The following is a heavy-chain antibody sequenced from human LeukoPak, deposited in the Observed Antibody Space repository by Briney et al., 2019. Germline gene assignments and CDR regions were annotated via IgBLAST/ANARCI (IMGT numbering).Heavy chain of an antibody. D-gene: IGHD1-26*01. Sequence: GASVKVSCKASGGTFSSDAISWVRQAPGQGLEWVGVFIPIFRAANYAQELQGRVTITANESASAVYMELSSLRSDDTAVYYCATVYSGSYYFDYWGQGTLATVSS. CDR1: GGTFSSDA. CDR3: ATVYSGSYYFDY. V-gene: IGHV1-69*13. J-gene: IGHJ4*02. CDR2: FIPIFRAA.